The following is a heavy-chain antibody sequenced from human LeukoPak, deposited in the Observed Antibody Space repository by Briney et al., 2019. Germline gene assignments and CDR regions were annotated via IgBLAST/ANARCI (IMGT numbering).Heavy chain of an antibody. CDR3: ARVYCSSTSCYSNRNPPDY. CDR1: GYTFTSYA. V-gene: IGHV1-3*01. Sequence: GASVKVSCKASGYTFTSYAMHWVRQAPGQRLEWMGWINAGNGNTKYSQKFQGRVTITRDTSASTAYMELSSLRSEDTAVYYCARVYCSSTSCYSNRNPPDYWGQGTLVTASS. J-gene: IGHJ4*02. CDR2: INAGNGNT. D-gene: IGHD2-2*01.